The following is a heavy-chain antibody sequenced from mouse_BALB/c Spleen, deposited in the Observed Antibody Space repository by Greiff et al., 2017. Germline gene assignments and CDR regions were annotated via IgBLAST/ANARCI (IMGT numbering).Heavy chain of an antibody. J-gene: IGHJ4*01. CDR1: GYTFTSYW. CDR2: IYPGDGDT. Sequence: QVQLQQSGAELARPGASVKLSCKASGYTFTSYWMQWVKQRPGQGLEWIGAIYPGDGDTRYTQKFKGKATLTADKSSSTAYMQLSSLASEDSAVYYCARFYDYGAMDYWGQGTSVTVSS. CDR3: ARFYDYGAMDY. V-gene: IGHV1-87*01. D-gene: IGHD2-4*01.